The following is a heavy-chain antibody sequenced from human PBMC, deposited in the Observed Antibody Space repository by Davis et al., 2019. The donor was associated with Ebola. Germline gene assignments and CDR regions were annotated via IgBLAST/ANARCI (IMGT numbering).Heavy chain of an antibody. V-gene: IGHV3-7*03. CDR3: AKSFSSSPRLRYYYGMDV. CDR1: GFTFSSYW. J-gene: IGHJ6*02. CDR2: INPDGSNK. D-gene: IGHD6-6*01. Sequence: GESLKISCAASGFTFSSYWMTWVRQAPGKGLEWVANINPDGSNKQYVDSVRGRFTISRDNSKNTLYLQMNSLRAEDTAVYYCAKSFSSSPRLRYYYGMDVWGQGTTVTVSS.